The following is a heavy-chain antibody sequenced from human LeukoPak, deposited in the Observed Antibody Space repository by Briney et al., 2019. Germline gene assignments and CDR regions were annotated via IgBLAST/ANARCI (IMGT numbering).Heavy chain of an antibody. CDR3: ARGRAYSESYWGPSYYFHGMDV. D-gene: IGHD1-26*01. J-gene: IGHJ6*02. V-gene: IGHV1-8*01. CDR1: GDTFTSYD. CDR2: INPKSGDT. Sequence: ASVKVSCKASGDTFTSYDINWVRQATGQGLEWMGWINPKSGDTDFAQEFQGRVTMTRDTSISTAYMELSSLRSEDTAVYYCARGRAYSESYWGPSYYFHGMDVWGQGTTVTVSS.